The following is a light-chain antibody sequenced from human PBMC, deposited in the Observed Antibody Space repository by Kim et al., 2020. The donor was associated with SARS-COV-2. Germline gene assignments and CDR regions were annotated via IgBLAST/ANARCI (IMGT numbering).Light chain of an antibody. CDR2: DAF. V-gene: IGKV3-11*01. CDR3: QQRSNWYT. J-gene: IGKJ2*01. CDR1: QSIGSS. Sequence: PGESATLSCRASQSIGSSLAWYQHKPXQAPRLLIYDAFNRATGIPARFSGSGSGTDFTLTISSLEPEDFAVYYCQQRSNWYTFGQGTRLEIK.